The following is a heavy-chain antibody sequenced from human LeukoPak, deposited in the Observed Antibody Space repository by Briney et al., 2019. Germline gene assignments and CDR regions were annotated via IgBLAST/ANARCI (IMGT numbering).Heavy chain of an antibody. V-gene: IGHV1-18*01. Sequence: ASVKVSCKASGHTFTSYVISSVRQAPGQGLYWMGWISAYSGNTNYAQKVRGRVTMTTDTFTSTAYMELRSLRSDDTAVYYCARDLHSGYDFGYWGQGTLVAVSS. D-gene: IGHD5-12*01. CDR3: ARDLHSGYDFGY. J-gene: IGHJ4*02. CDR2: ISAYSGNT. CDR1: GHTFTSYV.